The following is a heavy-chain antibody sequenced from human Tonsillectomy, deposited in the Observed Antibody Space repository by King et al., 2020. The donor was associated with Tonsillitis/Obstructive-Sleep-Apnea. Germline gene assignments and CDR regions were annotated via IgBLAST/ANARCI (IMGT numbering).Heavy chain of an antibody. Sequence: VQLVQSGGGVVQPGRSLRLSCPASGFTFSSYGMHWVRQAPGKGLEWVAVISYDGSNKYYADSVKGRFTISRDKSKNTLYLQMNSLRAEDTAVYYCAKGEDYYDSSGYYSDAFDIWGQGTMVTVSS. J-gene: IGHJ3*02. CDR2: ISYDGSNK. D-gene: IGHD3-22*01. CDR1: GFTFSSYG. V-gene: IGHV3-30*18. CDR3: AKGEDYYDSSGYYSDAFDI.